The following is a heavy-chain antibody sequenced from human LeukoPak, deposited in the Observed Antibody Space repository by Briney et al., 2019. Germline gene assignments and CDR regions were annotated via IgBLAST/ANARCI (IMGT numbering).Heavy chain of an antibody. Sequence: GGSLRLSCAASGFTFSNYAMSWVRQAPGKGLEWVSAISSGGGSRYYADSVKGRFTISRENSKDTLYLQMNSLRAEDTAVYFCAKAHSSGWPNEYFQHWGQGTLVTVCS. J-gene: IGHJ1*01. CDR1: GFTFSNYA. V-gene: IGHV3-23*01. CDR2: ISSGGGSR. D-gene: IGHD6-19*01. CDR3: AKAHSSGWPNEYFQH.